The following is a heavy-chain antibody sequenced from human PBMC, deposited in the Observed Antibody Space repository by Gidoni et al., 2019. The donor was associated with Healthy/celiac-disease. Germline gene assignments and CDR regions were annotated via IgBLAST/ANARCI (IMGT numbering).Heavy chain of an antibody. J-gene: IGHJ4*02. CDR2: ISGSGDST. V-gene: IGHV3-23*01. Sequence: VQPGGSLRISCAASGFTFSSSAMRWVRKAPGKGLGLVSAISGSGDSTYYADSVKGMFTISRDNSKNTLYLQMNSLRAEDTAVYYCAKDNDFWSGYPRTGPDYWGQGTLVTVSS. CDR1: GFTFSSSA. D-gene: IGHD3-3*01. CDR3: AKDNDFWSGYPRTGPDY.